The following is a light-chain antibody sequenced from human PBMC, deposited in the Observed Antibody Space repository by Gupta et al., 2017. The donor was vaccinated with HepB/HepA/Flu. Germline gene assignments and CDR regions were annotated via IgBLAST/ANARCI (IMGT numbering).Light chain of an antibody. J-gene: IGLJ2*01. CDR2: EVN. CDR3: CSYAGSSVV. V-gene: IGLV2-23*02. Sequence: QSALTQPASVSGSPGQSITISCIGISSDVGSYNLVSWYQQHPGKAPKLMIYEVNKRPSGVFNRFSGSKSGNTASLTISGLQAEDEADYYFCSYAGSSVVFGGGTKLTVL. CDR1: SSDVGSYNL.